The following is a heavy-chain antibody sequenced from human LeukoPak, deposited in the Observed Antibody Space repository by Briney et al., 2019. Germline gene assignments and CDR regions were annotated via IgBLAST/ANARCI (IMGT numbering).Heavy chain of an antibody. CDR1: GFTFSDYT. V-gene: IGHV3-33*06. Sequence: GRSLRLACAASGFTFSDYTMQWVREAPGKGLEWVSVIWYDGSNKYYADSVKGRFTISRDNSQNTVYLHINSLRAEDTAVYYCGKTTVGYSSGQKPAWPVDYWGQGTLVTVSS. CDR3: GKTTVGYSSGQKPAWPVDY. J-gene: IGHJ4*02. D-gene: IGHD5-18*01. CDR2: IWYDGSNK.